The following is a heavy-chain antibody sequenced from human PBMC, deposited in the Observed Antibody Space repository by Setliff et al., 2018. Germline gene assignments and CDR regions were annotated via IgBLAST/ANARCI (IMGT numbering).Heavy chain of an antibody. CDR3: ARGLLWFGDFWSGYYIQGQFDP. D-gene: IGHD3-3*01. J-gene: IGHJ5*02. CDR1: GYPFTDYY. Sequence: GASVKVSCKTSGYPFTDYYIHWVRQAPGQGLEWMGRINPNSGGTNYAQKFQGRVTMTRDTSISTAYMELSSLKSDDTAMYYCARGLLWFGDFWSGYYIQGQFDPWGQGTLVTVSS. CDR2: INPNSGGT. V-gene: IGHV1-2*06.